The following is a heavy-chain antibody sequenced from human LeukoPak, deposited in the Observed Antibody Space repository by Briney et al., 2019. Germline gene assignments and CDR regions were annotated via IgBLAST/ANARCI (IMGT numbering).Heavy chain of an antibody. D-gene: IGHD4-17*01. CDR3: ARMTTVTTGIDY. V-gene: IGHV4-39*01. CDR1: GGSISSSSYY. J-gene: IGHJ4*02. CDR2: IYYSGST. Sequence: SETLSLTCTVSGGSISSSSYYWGWIRQPPGKGLEWIGSIYYSGSTYYNPSLKSRVTISVDTSKNQFSLKLSSVTAADTAVYYCARMTTVTTGIDYWGQGTLVTVPS.